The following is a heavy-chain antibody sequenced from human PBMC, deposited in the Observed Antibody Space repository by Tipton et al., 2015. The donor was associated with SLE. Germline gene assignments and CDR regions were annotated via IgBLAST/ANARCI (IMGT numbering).Heavy chain of an antibody. CDR2: IFYSGSS. CDR3: ARHRVGATYYFDY. J-gene: IGHJ4*02. D-gene: IGHD1-26*01. CDR1: GGSISNNSYY. Sequence: TLSLTCTVSGGSISNNSYYWGWIRQPPGKGLEWIGSIFYSGSSYYNPSLKSRVTIYVDTSKNQFSLKLSSVTAADTAVYYCARHRVGATYYFDYWGQGTLVTVSS. V-gene: IGHV4-39*01.